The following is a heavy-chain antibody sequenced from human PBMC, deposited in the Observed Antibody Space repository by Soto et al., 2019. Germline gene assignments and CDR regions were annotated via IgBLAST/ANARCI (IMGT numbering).Heavy chain of an antibody. J-gene: IGHJ6*02. D-gene: IGHD6-13*01. V-gene: IGHV4-31*03. CDR1: GGSISSGGYY. CDR2: IYYSGST. CDR3: ASGHRSSWYEGYYYYGMDV. Sequence: PSDTLSLTCTVSGGSISSGGYYWTWIRQHPRKGLEWIGYIYYSGSTYYTPSLTSRVTISVDTSKNQFSLKLSSVTAADTAVYYCASGHRSSWYEGYYYYGMDVWGQGXTGTVYS.